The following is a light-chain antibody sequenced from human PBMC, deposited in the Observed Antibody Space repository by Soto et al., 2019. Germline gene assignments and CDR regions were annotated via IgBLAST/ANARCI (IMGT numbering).Light chain of an antibody. CDR3: QQYGSSPPWT. CDR2: GAS. V-gene: IGKV3-20*01. Sequence: EIVLTQSPGTLYLSPGERATLSCRASQSVSSSYLAWYQQKPGQAPRLLIYGASSRVTGIPDRFSGSGSGTDVTLTISRLEPEDFGVYYCQQYGSSPPWTFGQGTKGEIK. J-gene: IGKJ1*01. CDR1: QSVSSSY.